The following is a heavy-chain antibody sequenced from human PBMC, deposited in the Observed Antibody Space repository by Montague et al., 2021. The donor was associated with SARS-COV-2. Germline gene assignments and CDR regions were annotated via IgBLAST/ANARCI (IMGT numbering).Heavy chain of an antibody. Sequence: SLRLSCAASGFIFSDYYMTWIRQAPGKGLVWVSRINSDGRNLGYADSVKGRFTISRDNAQNTLYLQMNSLRAEDTAVYYCARDRVVGVTTNTLDIWGQGTMVTVSS. V-gene: IGHV3-74*01. J-gene: IGHJ3*02. CDR3: ARDRVVGVTTNTLDI. CDR1: GFIFSDYY. CDR2: INSDGRNL. D-gene: IGHD3-22*01.